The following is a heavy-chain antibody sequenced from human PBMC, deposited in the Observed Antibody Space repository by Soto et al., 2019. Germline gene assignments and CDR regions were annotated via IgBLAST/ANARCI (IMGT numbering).Heavy chain of an antibody. CDR1: GYTFTSHS. D-gene: IGHD2-15*01. V-gene: IGHV1-46*01. J-gene: IGHJ5*01. CDR3: ARGIVVVIDAIPGWFDS. Sequence: QVHLVQSGAAVKKPGASVKVSCKASGYTFTSHSMHWVRQAPGQGLELMGIINPSTGSTTYAQKFQGRVTMTRDTSTSTVYMELGSLRSEDTALYYCARGIVVVIDAIPGWFDSWGQGTLVTVSS. CDR2: INPSTGST.